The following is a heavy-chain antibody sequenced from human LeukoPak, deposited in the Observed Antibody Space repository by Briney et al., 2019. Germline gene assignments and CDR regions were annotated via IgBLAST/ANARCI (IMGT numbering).Heavy chain of an antibody. CDR3: ARGRINYDSSGYYLDAFDI. V-gene: IGHV4-61*02. CDR2: IYTSGST. CDR1: GGSISSGSYY. Sequence: SETLSLTCTVSGGSISSGSYYWSWIRQPAGKGLEWIGRIYTSGSTNYNPSLKSRDTISVDTSKNQFSLKLSSVTAADTAVYYCARGRINYDSSGYYLDAFDIWGQGTMVTVSS. J-gene: IGHJ3*02. D-gene: IGHD3-22*01.